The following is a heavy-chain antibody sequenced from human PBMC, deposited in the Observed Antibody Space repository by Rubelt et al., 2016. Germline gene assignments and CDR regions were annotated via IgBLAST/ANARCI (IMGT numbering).Heavy chain of an antibody. CDR3: ARDKGPTVTRLDYYYYYMDV. CDR2: MNPNSGNT. J-gene: IGHJ6*03. D-gene: IGHD4-17*01. Sequence: GRGLEWMGWMNPNSGNTGYAQKFQGRVTMTRNTSISTAYMELSSLRSEDTAVYYCARDKGPTVTRLDYYYYYMDVWGKGTTVTVSS. V-gene: IGHV1-8*01.